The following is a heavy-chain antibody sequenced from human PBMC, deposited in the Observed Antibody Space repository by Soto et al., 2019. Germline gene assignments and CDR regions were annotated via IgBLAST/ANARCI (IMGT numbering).Heavy chain of an antibody. CDR3: ARAFRNRDTIYGDYLN. V-gene: IGHV3-11*06. CDR1: GFTFSYYY. D-gene: IGHD4-17*01. J-gene: IGHJ4*02. CDR2: ISSSSSYT. Sequence: GGSLRLSCAASGFTFSYYYMSWIRQAPGKGLEWVSYISSSSSYTNYADSVKGRFTISRDNAKNSLYLQMNSLRAEDTAVYYCARAFRNRDTIYGDYLNWGQGTLVTVSS.